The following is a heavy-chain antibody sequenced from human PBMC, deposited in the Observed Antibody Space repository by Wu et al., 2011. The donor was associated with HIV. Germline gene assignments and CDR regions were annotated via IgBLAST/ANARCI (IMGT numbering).Heavy chain of an antibody. Sequence: QVQLVQSGAEVKKPGASVKVSCKASGYTFTGYYMYWVRQAPGQGLEWMGWINPNNGGTNYAQKFQGRVTMTRDTSISTAYMELSRLTSDDTAVYYCAREISGGVALWFDPWGQGTLVTVSS. V-gene: IGHV1-2*02. J-gene: IGHJ5*02. CDR3: AREISGGVALWFDP. CDR1: GYTFTGYY. D-gene: IGHD2-15*01. CDR2: INPNNGGT.